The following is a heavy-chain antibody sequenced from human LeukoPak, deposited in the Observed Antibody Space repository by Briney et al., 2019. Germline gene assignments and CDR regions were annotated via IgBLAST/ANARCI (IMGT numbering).Heavy chain of an antibody. J-gene: IGHJ4*02. CDR2: IYPGDSDT. CDR1: GYSFTSYW. D-gene: IGHD5-18*01. Sequence: GESLKISCKGSGYSFTSYWIGWVRQMPGKGLEWMGIIYPGDSDTRYSPSFQGQVTISADKSISTAYLQWSSLKASDTAMYYCARQRADEDTAMAFVFDYWGQGTLVTVSS. CDR3: ARQRADEDTAMAFVFDY. V-gene: IGHV5-51*01.